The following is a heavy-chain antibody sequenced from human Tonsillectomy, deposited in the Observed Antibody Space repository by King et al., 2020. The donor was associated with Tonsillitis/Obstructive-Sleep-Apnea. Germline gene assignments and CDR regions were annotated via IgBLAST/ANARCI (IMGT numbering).Heavy chain of an antibody. Sequence: QLVQSGAEVKKPGASVKVSCKTSGYTFSSYGITWVRQAPGQGLEWMGWISLYNGNTNYAQKLQGRVTMTTDTSTNTAYMELKSLRSDDTAVYYCARGGGVVVYATVFDYWGQGALVTVSS. CDR1: GYTFSSYG. D-gene: IGHD2-8*02. CDR2: ISLYNGNT. V-gene: IGHV1-18*01. CDR3: ARGGGVVVYATVFDY. J-gene: IGHJ4*02.